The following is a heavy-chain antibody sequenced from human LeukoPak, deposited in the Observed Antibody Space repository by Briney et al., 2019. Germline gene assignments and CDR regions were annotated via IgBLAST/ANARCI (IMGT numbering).Heavy chain of an antibody. J-gene: IGHJ4*02. CDR2: IYYSGST. CDR3: AREDYDILTGYRYYYDY. Sequence: SQTLSLTCTVSGGSISSGGYYWSWIRQHPGKGLEWIGYIYYSGSTYYNPSLKSRVKISVDMPKNQFSLKVSSVTAADTAVYYCAREDYDILTGYRYYYDYWGRGTLVTVSS. D-gene: IGHD3-9*01. CDR1: GGSISSGGYY. V-gene: IGHV4-31*03.